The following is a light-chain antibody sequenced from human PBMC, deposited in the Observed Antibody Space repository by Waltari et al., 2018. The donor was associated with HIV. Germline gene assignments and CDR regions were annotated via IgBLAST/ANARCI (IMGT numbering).Light chain of an antibody. CDR3: QQVDTSPWT. Sequence: SSRARQGVSRNYLAWYQQKPGEAPRLLLYGASSRATGIPDRFSGGGSGTDVTLTMSRREPEDLAVYFCQQVDTSPWTCGQGTKVEIK. V-gene: IGKV3-20*01. CDR1: QGVSRNY. CDR2: GAS. J-gene: IGKJ1*01.